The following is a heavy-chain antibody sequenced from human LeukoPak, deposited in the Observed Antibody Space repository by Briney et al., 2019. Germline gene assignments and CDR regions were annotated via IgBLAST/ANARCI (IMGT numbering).Heavy chain of an antibody. V-gene: IGHV1-2*02. J-gene: IGHJ4*02. Sequence: GASVKVSCKASGYTFTGYYMHWVRQAPGQGLEWMGWINPNSGGTNYAQKFQGRVTMTRDTSISTAYMELSRLRSDDTAVYYCAGDPDHYYGSGSYYMIEDYWGQGTLVTVSS. CDR2: INPNSGGT. CDR3: AGDPDHYYGSGSYYMIEDY. D-gene: IGHD3-10*01. CDR1: GYTFTGYY.